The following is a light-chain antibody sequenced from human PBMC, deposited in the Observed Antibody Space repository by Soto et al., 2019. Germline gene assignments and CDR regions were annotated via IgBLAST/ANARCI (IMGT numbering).Light chain of an antibody. CDR3: QSYDSRLSGSV. Sequence: QSVLTQPPSVSGAPGQRVTFSCTGSSSNIGAGYDVHWYQQLPGTAPKLLIYGNSNRPSGVPDRFSGSKSGTAASLAITGLQVEDEADYYCQSYDSRLSGSVFGGGTKLTVL. CDR1: SSNIGAGYD. V-gene: IGLV1-40*01. J-gene: IGLJ3*02. CDR2: GNS.